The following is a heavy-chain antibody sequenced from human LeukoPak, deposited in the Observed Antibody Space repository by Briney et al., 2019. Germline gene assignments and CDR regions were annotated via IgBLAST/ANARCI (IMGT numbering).Heavy chain of an antibody. CDR3: AREAEALDY. J-gene: IGHJ4*02. CDR2: ITYDGGYK. Sequence: GGSLRLSCAASGFTFSSYAMHWVRQAPGKGLEWVAVITYDGGYKYYADSVKGRFTISRDNSKNTLYLQMNSLRAEDTAVYYCAREAEALDYWGQGTLVTVSS. V-gene: IGHV3-30-3*01. CDR1: GFTFSSYA.